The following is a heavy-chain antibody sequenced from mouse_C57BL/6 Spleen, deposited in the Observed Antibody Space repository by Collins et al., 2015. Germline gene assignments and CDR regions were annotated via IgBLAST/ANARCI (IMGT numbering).Heavy chain of an antibody. J-gene: IGHJ2*01. D-gene: IGHD1-1*01. Sequence: PGQGLEWIGVINPGSGGTNYNEKFKGKATLTADKSSSTAYMQLSSLTSEDSAVYFCARTYFSYYGGVYWGQGTTLTVSS. V-gene: IGHV1-54*01. CDR2: INPGSGGT. CDR3: ARTYFSYYGGVY.